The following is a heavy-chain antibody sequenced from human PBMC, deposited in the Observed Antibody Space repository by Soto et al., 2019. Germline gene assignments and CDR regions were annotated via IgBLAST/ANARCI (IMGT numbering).Heavy chain of an antibody. CDR1: GYTFTSYG. V-gene: IGHV1-18*01. J-gene: IGHJ5*02. CDR2: ISAYNGNT. CDR3: ARERTAEDWFDP. Sequence: ASVKVSCKASGYTFTSYGISWVRQAPGQGLEWMGWISAYNGNTNYAQKFQGRVTMTTDTSTGTAYMELRSLRSDDTAVYYCARERTAEDWFDPWGQGTLVTVSS.